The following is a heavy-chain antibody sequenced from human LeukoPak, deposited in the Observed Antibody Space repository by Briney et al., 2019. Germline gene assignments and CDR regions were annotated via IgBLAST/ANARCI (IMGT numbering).Heavy chain of an antibody. D-gene: IGHD4-11*01. Sequence: PGGSLRLSCAASGFTFDDYAIHWVRQAPGKGLEWVSCIGWNSGRICYADSVKGRFTISRDNAKNSLYLQMNSLRAEDTALYYCAKPPSKYYYYYMDVWGKGTTGTVSS. CDR2: IGWNSGRI. J-gene: IGHJ6*03. CDR3: AKPPSKYYYYYMDV. V-gene: IGHV3-9*01. CDR1: GFTFDDYA.